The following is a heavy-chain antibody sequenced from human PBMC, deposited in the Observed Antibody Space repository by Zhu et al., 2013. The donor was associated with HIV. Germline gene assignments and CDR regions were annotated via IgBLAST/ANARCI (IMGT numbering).Heavy chain of an antibody. V-gene: IGHV3-48*03. CDR3: ARGSGYFDY. Sequence: VQLVESGGGVVQPGRSLRLSCAASGFTFGSYGVNWVRQAPGKGLEWIGYISGGGDIIHYADSMKGRFTISRDNAKNSLYLLMISLRAGDTAVYYCARGSGYFDYWGREPWSPSPQ. D-gene: IGHD6-25*01. CDR2: ISGGGDII. J-gene: IGHJ4*02. CDR1: GFTFGSYG.